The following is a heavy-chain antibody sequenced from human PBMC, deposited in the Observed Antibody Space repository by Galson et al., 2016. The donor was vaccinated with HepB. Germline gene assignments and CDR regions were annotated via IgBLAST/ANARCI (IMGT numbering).Heavy chain of an antibody. CDR1: GYSFTTYA. J-gene: IGHJ4*02. CDR2: INTGNGYT. Sequence: SVKVSCKASGYSFTTYALHWMRQAPGQRPEWMGWINTGNGYTKYSQIFQGRVTLTRDTSANTAYMDVRSLRSEDTALYFCARGDIIAVPAAYEARGSFDYWGQGTLVIVSS. CDR3: ARGDIIAVPAAYEARGSFDY. V-gene: IGHV1-3*04. D-gene: IGHD2-2*01.